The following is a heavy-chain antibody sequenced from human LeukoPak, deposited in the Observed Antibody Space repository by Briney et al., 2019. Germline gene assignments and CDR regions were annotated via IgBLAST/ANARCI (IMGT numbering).Heavy chain of an antibody. J-gene: IGHJ3*02. Sequence: PGGSLRLSCAASGFTFSSFWMHWARQAPGKGPVWVSRINSDGSSITYADSVKGRFTISRDNSKNTLYLQMNSLRAEDTAVYYCARAVSSYAFDIWGQGTMVTVSS. D-gene: IGHD4-11*01. V-gene: IGHV3-74*03. CDR2: INSDGSSI. CDR1: GFTFSSFW. CDR3: ARAVSSYAFDI.